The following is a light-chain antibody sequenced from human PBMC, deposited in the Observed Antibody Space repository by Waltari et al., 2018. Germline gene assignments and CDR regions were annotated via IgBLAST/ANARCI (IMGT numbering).Light chain of an antibody. CDR1: QSVGNY. V-gene: IGKV3-15*01. CDR2: DAS. Sequence: DIVLTQSPATLSLSPGDTATLSCRTSQSVGNYLAWYQQRPGQPPRLLIYDASNRATGIPARFSGIGSGTEFTLTISSLQSEDFAVYYCQQYNNWPRTFGQGTKLEIK. J-gene: IGKJ2*01. CDR3: QQYNNWPRT.